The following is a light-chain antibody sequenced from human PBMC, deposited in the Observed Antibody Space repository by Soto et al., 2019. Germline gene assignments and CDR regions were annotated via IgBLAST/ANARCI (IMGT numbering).Light chain of an antibody. CDR3: QQYGSSPLVT. V-gene: IGKV3-20*01. Sequence: EIVLTQSPGTLSLSPGERATLSCRASQSVSSSYLAWYQQKPGQAPRLLIYGASSRATGIPDRFGGSGSGTYFTLTISRLEPEDFGVYYSQQYGSSPLVTCGQGTRLE. CDR1: QSVSSSY. J-gene: IGKJ5*01. CDR2: GAS.